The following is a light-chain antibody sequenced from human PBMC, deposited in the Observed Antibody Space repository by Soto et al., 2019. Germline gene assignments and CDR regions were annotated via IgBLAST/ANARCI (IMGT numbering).Light chain of an antibody. CDR3: QAWDSSTVV. CDR1: KLGGRY. CDR2: QDN. V-gene: IGLV3-1*01. J-gene: IGLJ2*01. Sequence: SSELTQPPSVSVSPGQTASITCSGDKLGGRYASWYQQKPGQSPVLVMYQDNKRPSGIPERFSGSNSRNTATLTISGTQAMDEGDYYCQAWDSSTVVFGGGTKVTVL.